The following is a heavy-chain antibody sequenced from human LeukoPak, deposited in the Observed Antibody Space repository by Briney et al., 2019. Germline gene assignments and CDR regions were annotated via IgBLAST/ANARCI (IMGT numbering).Heavy chain of an antibody. CDR1: GFTFSTYG. CDR3: AKVGGDIVVVPAAMQFDY. CDR2: ISGSGGST. J-gene: IGHJ4*02. D-gene: IGHD2-2*01. V-gene: IGHV3-23*01. Sequence: GGSLRLSCAASGFTFSTYGVYWVRQAPGKGLEWVSAISGSGGSTYYADSVKGRFTISRDNSKNTLYLQMNSLRAEDTAVYYCAKVGGDIVVVPAAMQFDYWGQGTLVTVSS.